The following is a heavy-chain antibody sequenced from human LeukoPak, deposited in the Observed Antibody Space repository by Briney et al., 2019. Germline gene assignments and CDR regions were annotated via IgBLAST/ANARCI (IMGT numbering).Heavy chain of an antibody. CDR1: GFTFSNYD. Sequence: RSGGSLRLSCAASGFTFSNYDMGWVRQAPGKGLEWVSAISRSDASTYYADSVKGRFTISRDNSKNTLYLQMNSLRAEDTAVYYCAKGSPTDDIVVVPAAINYWGQGTLVTVSS. CDR3: AKGSPTDDIVVVPAAINY. V-gene: IGHV3-23*01. CDR2: ISRSDAST. J-gene: IGHJ4*02. D-gene: IGHD2-2*02.